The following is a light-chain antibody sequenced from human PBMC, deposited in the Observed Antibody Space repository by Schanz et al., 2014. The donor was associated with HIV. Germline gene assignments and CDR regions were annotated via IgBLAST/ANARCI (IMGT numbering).Light chain of an antibody. V-gene: IGKV2-30*01. CDR1: QSLVFSDGNTY. CDR3: MQGTHWPPVT. Sequence: DTVMTQSPLSLPVTLGQPASISCRSSQSLVFSDGNTYLSWFQQRPGQSPRRLIYKVSNRDSGVPDRFSGSGSGTDFTLKISRVEAEDVGVYYCMQGTHWPPVTFGQGTRLEIK. J-gene: IGKJ5*01. CDR2: KVS.